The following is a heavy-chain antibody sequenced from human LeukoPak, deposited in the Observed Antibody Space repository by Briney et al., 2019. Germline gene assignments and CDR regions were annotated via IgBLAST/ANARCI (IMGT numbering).Heavy chain of an antibody. CDR2: INPNSGGT. CDR3: ASLRDGYNFDYYYLEV. Sequence: ASVKVSCKASGYTFTGYYMHWVRQAPGQGLEWMGRINPNSGGTNYAQKFQGRVTMTRDTSISTAYMELSRLRSDDTAVYYCASLRDGYNFDYYYLEVWGKGTTVTVSS. CDR1: GYTFTGYY. V-gene: IGHV1-2*06. J-gene: IGHJ6*03. D-gene: IGHD5-24*01.